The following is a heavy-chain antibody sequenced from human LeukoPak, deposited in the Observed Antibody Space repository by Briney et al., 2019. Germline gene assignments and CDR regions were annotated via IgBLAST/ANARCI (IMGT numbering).Heavy chain of an antibody. CDR3: ARTPHTIFDYYMDV. D-gene: IGHD3-3*01. Sequence: SGPALVKPTQTLTLTCTFSGFSLSTSGMCVSWIRQPPGKALEWLARIDWDDDKYYSTSLKTRLTISKDTSKNQVVLTMTNMDPVDTATYYCARTPHTIFDYYMDVWGKGTTVTVSS. V-gene: IGHV2-70*11. CDR2: IDWDDDK. CDR1: GFSLSTSGMC. J-gene: IGHJ6*03.